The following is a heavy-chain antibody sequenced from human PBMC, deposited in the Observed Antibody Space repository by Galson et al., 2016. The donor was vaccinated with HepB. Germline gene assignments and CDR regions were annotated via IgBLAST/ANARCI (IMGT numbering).Heavy chain of an antibody. J-gene: IGHJ6*02. CDR2: ISYDGSNK. CDR3: AKDPTPSYYYYGMDV. Sequence: SLRLSCAASGFSFSNYGMHWVRQAPGKGLEWVAVISYDGSNKYYADSVKGRFTISRDNSQNTLYLQMNSLRAEDTAVYYCAKDPTPSYYYYGMDVWGQGTTVTVSS. CDR1: GFSFSNYG. D-gene: IGHD3-10*01. V-gene: IGHV3-30*18.